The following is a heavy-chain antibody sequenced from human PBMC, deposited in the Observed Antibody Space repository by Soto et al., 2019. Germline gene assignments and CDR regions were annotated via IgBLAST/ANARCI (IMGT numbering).Heavy chain of an antibody. CDR2: TYYRSKWYN. D-gene: IGHD6-13*01. CDR1: GDRVSSNSAA. CDR3: ARGPPAYSSSWYIGFDH. J-gene: IGHJ5*02. V-gene: IGHV6-1*01. Sequence: SQILSLTCAISGDRVSSNSAAWNWIRQSASRGLGWLGRTYYRSKWYNDYAVSVKSRITINPDTSKNQFSLQLNSVTPEDTAVYYCARGPPAYSSSWYIGFDHWRQGALVNVSS.